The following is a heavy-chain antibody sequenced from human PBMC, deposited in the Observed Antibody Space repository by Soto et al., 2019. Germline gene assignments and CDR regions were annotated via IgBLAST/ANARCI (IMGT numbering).Heavy chain of an antibody. Sequence: GGSLRLSCAASGFTFDDYAMHWVRQAPGKGLEWVSGISWNSGSIGYADSVKGRFTISRDNAKNSLYLQTNSLRAEDTALYYCAKGREGWLQSTFDYWGQGTLVTVSS. CDR1: GFTFDDYA. V-gene: IGHV3-9*01. CDR3: AKGREGWLQSTFDY. J-gene: IGHJ4*02. D-gene: IGHD5-12*01. CDR2: ISWNSGSI.